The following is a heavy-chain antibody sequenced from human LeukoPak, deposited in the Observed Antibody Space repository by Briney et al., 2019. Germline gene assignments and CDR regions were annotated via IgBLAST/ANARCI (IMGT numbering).Heavy chain of an antibody. CDR1: GGSVSSRSYY. D-gene: IGHD3-9*01. V-gene: IGHV4-39*07. CDR2: IYYSGST. J-gene: IGHJ4*02. Sequence: PSETLSLTCTVSGGSVSSRSYYWGWIRQPPGKGLGWIGIIYYSGSTYSNPSLRSRVTISVDTSKNQVSLKLTSVTAADSAVYYCTREGPPVHYTGYYDYWGQGTLVTVSS. CDR3: TREGPPVHYTGYYDY.